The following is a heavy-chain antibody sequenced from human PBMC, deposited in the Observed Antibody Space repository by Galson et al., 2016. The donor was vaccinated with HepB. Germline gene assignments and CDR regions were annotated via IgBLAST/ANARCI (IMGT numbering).Heavy chain of an antibody. V-gene: IGHV3-30*04. CDR1: GLTFRSYA. CDR2: ISYDGSNK. Sequence: SLRLSCAASGLTFRSYAMHWVRQAPGKGLEWVAVISYDGSNKYYADSVKGRFTISRDNSRNTLYVQMNSLRAEDTAVYYCAKDGAFSDTWYTRVMHAFEIWGQGTMVTVSS. CDR3: AKDGAFSDTWYTRVMHAFEI. J-gene: IGHJ3*02. D-gene: IGHD3-3*02.